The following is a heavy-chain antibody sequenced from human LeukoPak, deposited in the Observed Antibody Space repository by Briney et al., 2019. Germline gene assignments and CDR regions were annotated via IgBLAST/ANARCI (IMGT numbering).Heavy chain of an antibody. CDR1: GFTFSSYS. J-gene: IGHJ4*02. D-gene: IGHD5-12*01. Sequence: PGGSLRLSCAASGFTFSSYSMNWVRQAPGKGLEWVSYISSSSSTIYYADSVKGRFTISRDNAKNSLYLQMNSLRAEDTAVYYCARVGDIVADGGFDYWGQGTLVTVSS. V-gene: IGHV3-48*01. CDR3: ARVGDIVADGGFDY. CDR2: ISSSSSTI.